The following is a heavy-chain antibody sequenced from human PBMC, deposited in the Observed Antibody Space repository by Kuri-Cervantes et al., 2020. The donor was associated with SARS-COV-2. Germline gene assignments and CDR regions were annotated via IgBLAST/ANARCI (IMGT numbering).Heavy chain of an antibody. CDR2: INWNGGST. CDR1: GFTFDDYA. CDR3: ARGVVAATPGFFQH. D-gene: IGHD2-15*01. J-gene: IGHJ1*01. V-gene: IGHV3-20*04. Sequence: GESLKISCAASGFTFDDYAMNWVRQAPGKGLEWVSGINWNGGSTGYADSVKGRFTISRDNAKNSLYLQMNSLRAEDTALYYCARGVVAATPGFFQHWGQGTLVTVSS.